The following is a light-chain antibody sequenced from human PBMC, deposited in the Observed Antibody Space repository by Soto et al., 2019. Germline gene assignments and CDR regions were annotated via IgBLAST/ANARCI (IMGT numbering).Light chain of an antibody. Sequence: DIQMTQSPSSLSASVGDRVTITCRASQDIRNFLAWFQQKPGKAPKSLIYAASLLQSGVPSKFSGSGSGTDFTLTISSLQLEDFASYYCQQYKTYPYTVGQGTKV. J-gene: IGKJ2*01. CDR2: AAS. CDR1: QDIRNF. CDR3: QQYKTYPYT. V-gene: IGKV1-16*02.